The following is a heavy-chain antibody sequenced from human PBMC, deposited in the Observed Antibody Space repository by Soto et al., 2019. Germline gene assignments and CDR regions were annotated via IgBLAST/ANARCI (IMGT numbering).Heavy chain of an antibody. CDR3: ARGGTYHELVPHY. Sequence: QVQLQESGPGLVKPSQTLSLTCTVSGGSISSGVYYWNWIRQHPGKGLEWIGYIYHSGSTYYNPSLKSRVTISVDTSKNQFSLKLSSVTAADTAMYYCARGGTYHELVPHYWGQGALVTVSS. D-gene: IGHD3-10*01. CDR2: IYHSGST. V-gene: IGHV4-31*03. J-gene: IGHJ4*02. CDR1: GGSISSGVYY.